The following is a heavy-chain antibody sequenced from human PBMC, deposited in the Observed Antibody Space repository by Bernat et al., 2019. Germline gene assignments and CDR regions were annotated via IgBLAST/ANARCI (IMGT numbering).Heavy chain of an antibody. D-gene: IGHD2-2*01. V-gene: IGHV1-69*01. J-gene: IGHJ3*02. Sequence: QVQLVQSGAEVKQPGSLVKVSCKASVGTFSSYAISWVRQAHGQGLEWMGGIIPIFGTANYAQKFQGRVTITADESTSTAYMELSSLRSEDTAVYYCARATSFSSSSTGDAFDILGQGTMVTVSS. CDR2: IIPIFGTA. CDR1: VGTFSSYA. CDR3: ARATSFSSSSTGDAFDI.